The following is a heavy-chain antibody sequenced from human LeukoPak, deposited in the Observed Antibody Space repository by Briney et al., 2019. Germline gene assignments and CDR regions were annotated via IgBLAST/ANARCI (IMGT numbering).Heavy chain of an antibody. V-gene: IGHV1-69*06. Sequence: SVKVSCKACGGTFSSYAVSWVRQTPGQGLEWLGGIIPVFGTTTYAQKFQAKVTMTADKSTNTAYLEISSLTSDDTAVYYCARCSPGDSSNFYAVLQYWGQGTQVTVST. CDR2: IIPVFGTT. D-gene: IGHD3-22*01. CDR1: GGTFSSYA. J-gene: IGHJ4*02. CDR3: ARCSPGDSSNFYAVLQY.